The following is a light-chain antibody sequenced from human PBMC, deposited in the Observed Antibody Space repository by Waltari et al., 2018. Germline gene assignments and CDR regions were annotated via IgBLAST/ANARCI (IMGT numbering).Light chain of an antibody. CDR2: DAS. J-gene: IGKJ4*01. Sequence: EIVLTQSPATLSLSPGERATHSCWASQKIGRHLAWYQQRPGQAPSLVIYDASNRATGIPARFSGSGSGTDFTLTISSLEPEDFAVYYCQQRSTWPLTFGGGTKVDIK. CDR1: QKIGRH. CDR3: QQRSTWPLT. V-gene: IGKV3-11*01.